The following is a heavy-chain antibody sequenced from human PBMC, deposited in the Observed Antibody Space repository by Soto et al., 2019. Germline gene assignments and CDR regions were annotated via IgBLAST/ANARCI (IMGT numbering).Heavy chain of an antibody. CDR2: ISWNSGSI. D-gene: IGHD5-12*01. J-gene: IGHJ6*02. Sequence: PGGSLRLSCAASGFTFDDYAMHWVRQAPGKGLEWVSGISWNSGSIGYADSVKGRFTISRDNAKNSLYLQMNSLRAEDTALYYCAKVPTWLQRPYGMDVWGQGTTVTVSS. CDR1: GFTFDDYA. V-gene: IGHV3-9*01. CDR3: AKVPTWLQRPYGMDV.